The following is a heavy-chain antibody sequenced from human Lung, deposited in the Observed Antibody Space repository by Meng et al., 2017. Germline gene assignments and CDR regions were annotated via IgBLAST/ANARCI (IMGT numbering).Heavy chain of an antibody. V-gene: IGHV4-34*01. CDR1: GGSFSDYY. CDR2: INHSGST. D-gene: IGHD3-22*01. Sequence: QVQLQQWGAGLLKPSETLSLTCVVSGGSFSDYYWSWIRQPPGKGLEWIGEINHSGSTNYNPSLESRATISVDTSQNNLSLKLSSVTAADSAVYYCARSPIDKYDLSALPLDYWGQGTLVTV. CDR3: ARSPIDKYDLSALPLDY. J-gene: IGHJ4*02.